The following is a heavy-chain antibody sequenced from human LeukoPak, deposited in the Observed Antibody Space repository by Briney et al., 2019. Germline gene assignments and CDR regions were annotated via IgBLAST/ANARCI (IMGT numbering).Heavy chain of an antibody. CDR3: AKDYYDFWSGYHITN. D-gene: IGHD3-3*01. J-gene: IGHJ4*02. CDR2: ISSSSSYI. V-gene: IGHV3-21*04. CDR1: GFTFSSYA. Sequence: GGSLRLSCAASGFTFSSYAMSWVRQAPGKGLEWVSSISSSSSYIYYADSVKGRFTISRDNAKNSLYLQMNSLRAEDTAVYYCAKDYYDFWSGYHITNWGQGTLVTVSS.